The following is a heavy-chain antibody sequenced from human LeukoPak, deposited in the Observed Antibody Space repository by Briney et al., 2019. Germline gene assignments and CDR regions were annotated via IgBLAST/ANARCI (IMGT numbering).Heavy chain of an antibody. J-gene: IGHJ3*02. Sequence: GESLRLSCAASGFTFSSHEMNWVRQAPGKGLEWVSYISSSGTTIYYADSVKGRFTISRDNAKNSLYLQMNSLRAEDTAVYYCARGGYCSSSICYSLNAFDIWGQGTMFTVSS. CDR2: ISSSGTTI. CDR3: ARGGYCSSSICYSLNAFDI. CDR1: GFTFSSHE. D-gene: IGHD2-2*01. V-gene: IGHV3-48*03.